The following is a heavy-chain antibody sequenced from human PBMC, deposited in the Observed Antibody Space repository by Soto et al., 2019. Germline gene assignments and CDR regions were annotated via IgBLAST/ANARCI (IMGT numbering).Heavy chain of an antibody. V-gene: IGHV1-8*02. D-gene: IGHD2-2*01. J-gene: IGHJ5*02. CDR3: AIGDIVVVPAAPFDP. CDR1: GYTFTSYD. Sequence: ASVKVSCKASGYTFTSYDINWVRQATGQGLEWMGWMNPNSGNTVYAQKFQGRVTMTRNTSISTAYMELSSLRSEDTAVYYCAIGDIVVVPAAPFDPWGQGTPVTVSS. CDR2: MNPNSGNT.